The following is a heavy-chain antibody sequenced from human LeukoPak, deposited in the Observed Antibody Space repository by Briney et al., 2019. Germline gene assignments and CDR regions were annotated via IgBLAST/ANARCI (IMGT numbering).Heavy chain of an antibody. V-gene: IGHV3-48*04. D-gene: IGHD3-22*01. CDR3: ARGGVVTITTLDY. J-gene: IGHJ4*02. Sequence: GGSLRLSCAASGFTFSSYAMSWVRQAPGKGLEWVSYIGSGGSRTIYYADSVKGRFTVSRDNAKNSLYLQMNSLRAEDTAVYYCARGGVVTITTLDYWGQGTLVTVSS. CDR2: IGSGGSRTI. CDR1: GFTFSSYA.